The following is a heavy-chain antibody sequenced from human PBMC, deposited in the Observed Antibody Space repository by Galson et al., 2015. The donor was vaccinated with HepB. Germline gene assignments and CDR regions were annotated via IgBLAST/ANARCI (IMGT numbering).Heavy chain of an antibody. CDR3: ARDAKIFWFDP. D-gene: IGHD2/OR15-2a*01. V-gene: IGHV1-69*04. CDR2: IIPILGIA. CDR1: GGTFSSYA. J-gene: IGHJ5*02. Sequence: SVKVSCKASGGTFSSYAISWVRQAPGQGLEWMGRIIPILGIANYAQKIQGRVTITADKSTSTAYMELSSLRSEDTAVYYCARDAKIFWFDPWGQGTLVTVSS.